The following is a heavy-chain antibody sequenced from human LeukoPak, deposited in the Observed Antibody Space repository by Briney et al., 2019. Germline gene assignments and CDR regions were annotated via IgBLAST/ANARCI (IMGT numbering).Heavy chain of an antibody. CDR3: AKDSGRDYFPDAFDI. D-gene: IGHD3-22*01. V-gene: IGHV3-30*02. J-gene: IGHJ3*02. Sequence: PGGSLRLSCAASGFTFSSYIMHWLRQAPGKGLEWVAFIRYDGSNKYYADSVKGRFTISRDNSKNTLYLQMNSLRPEDTAVYYCAKDSGRDYFPDAFDIWGQGTMVTVSS. CDR2: IRYDGSNK. CDR1: GFTFSSYI.